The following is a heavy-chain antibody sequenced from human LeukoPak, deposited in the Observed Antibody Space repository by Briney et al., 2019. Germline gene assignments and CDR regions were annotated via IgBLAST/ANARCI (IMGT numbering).Heavy chain of an antibody. Sequence: GASVNVSCKASGYTFTGYYMHWVRQAPGQGLEWMGWINPNSGGTNYAQKFQGRVTMTRDTSISTAYMELSRLRSDDTAVYYCARVRDGYNGFDYWGQGTLVTVSS. CDR2: INPNSGGT. CDR1: GYTFTGYY. D-gene: IGHD5-24*01. J-gene: IGHJ4*02. V-gene: IGHV1-2*02. CDR3: ARVRDGYNGFDY.